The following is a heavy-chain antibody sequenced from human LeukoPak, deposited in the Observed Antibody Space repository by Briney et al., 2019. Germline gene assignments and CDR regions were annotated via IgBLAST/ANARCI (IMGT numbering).Heavy chain of an antibody. Sequence: GGSLRLSCAASGFTFSSYSMNWVRQAPGKGLEWVSSISNSSSYIYYADSVKGRFTISRDNAKNSLYLQMNSLRAEDTAVYYCARDHAGDYWGQGTLVTVSS. V-gene: IGHV3-21*01. CDR1: GFTFSSYS. CDR3: ARDHAGDY. J-gene: IGHJ4*02. CDR2: ISNSSSYI.